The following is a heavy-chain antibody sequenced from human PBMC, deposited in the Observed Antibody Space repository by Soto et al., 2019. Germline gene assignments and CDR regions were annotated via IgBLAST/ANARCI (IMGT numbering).Heavy chain of an antibody. CDR3: ARSIAVAGLDY. D-gene: IGHD6-19*01. CDR1: GLTLSTCS. CDR2: ISYDGNKK. J-gene: IGHJ4*02. V-gene: IGHV3-30*01. Sequence: SLTISCAASGLTLSTCSMHWVRQAPGKGLEWVAVISYDGNKKFYRDSVKGRFSISRDTSMHTVYLEMNSLSPEDTGVYYCARSIAVAGLDYWGQGTLVTVSS.